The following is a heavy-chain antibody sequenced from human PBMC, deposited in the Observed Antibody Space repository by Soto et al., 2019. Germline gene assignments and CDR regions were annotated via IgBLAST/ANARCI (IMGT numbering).Heavy chain of an antibody. V-gene: IGHV3-23*01. D-gene: IGHD1-26*01. CDR2: ISGSGATT. CDR1: GITFSSYA. CDR3: AKVIHSMVVGATAGAFDI. J-gene: IGHJ3*02. Sequence: GGSLRLSCAVSGITFSSYAMNWVRQAPGKGLEWVSTISGSGATTYYADSVKGRFTISRDNSKNTLYLQMNSLRVEDTAIYYCAKVIHSMVVGATAGAFDIWGQGTMVTVSS.